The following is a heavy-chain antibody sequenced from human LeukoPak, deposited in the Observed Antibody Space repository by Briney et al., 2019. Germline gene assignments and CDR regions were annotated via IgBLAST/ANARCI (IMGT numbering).Heavy chain of an antibody. Sequence: GASVKVSCKASGYAFTGYYMHWVRQAPGQGLEWMGWINPNSGGTNYAQKFQGRVTMTRDTSISTAYMELSRLRSDDTAVYYCARVLRFLEWLSPPGYWGQGTLVTVSS. D-gene: IGHD3-3*01. V-gene: IGHV1-2*02. CDR2: INPNSGGT. CDR1: GYAFTGYY. J-gene: IGHJ4*02. CDR3: ARVLRFLEWLSPPGY.